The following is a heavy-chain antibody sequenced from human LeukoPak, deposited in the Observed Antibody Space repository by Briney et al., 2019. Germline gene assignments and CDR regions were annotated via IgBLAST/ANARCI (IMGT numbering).Heavy chain of an antibody. CDR2: ISGSGGST. CDR3: ARTYYYGSGSYWVTDY. CDR1: GFTFSSYA. D-gene: IGHD3-10*01. Sequence: GGSLRLSCAASGFTFSSYAMSWVRQAPGKGLEWVSAISGSGGSTYYADSVKGRFTISRDNAKNSLYLQMNSLRAEDTAVYYCARTYYYGSGSYWVTDYWGQGTLVTVSS. J-gene: IGHJ4*02. V-gene: IGHV3-23*01.